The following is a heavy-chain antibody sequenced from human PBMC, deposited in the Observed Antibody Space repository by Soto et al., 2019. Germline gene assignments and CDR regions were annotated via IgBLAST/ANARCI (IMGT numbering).Heavy chain of an antibody. J-gene: IGHJ6*02. V-gene: IGHV1-69*01. Sequence: QVQLVQSGAEVKKPGSSVKVSCKASGGTFGRYALSWVRQATGQGLEWMGGIIPIFGTTNYAQKFQGRVTITADASTSTAYMELSSLRSEDTAVYYCATADTTVVPDAPDYYYYGMDVWGQGTTVTVSS. CDR2: IIPIFGTT. CDR3: ATADTTVVPDAPDYYYYGMDV. CDR1: GGTFGRYA. D-gene: IGHD2-2*01.